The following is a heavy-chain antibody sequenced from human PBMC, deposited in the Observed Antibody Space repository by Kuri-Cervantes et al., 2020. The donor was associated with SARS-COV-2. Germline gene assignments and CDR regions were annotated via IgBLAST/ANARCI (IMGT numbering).Heavy chain of an antibody. CDR2: ISAYNGNT. J-gene: IGHJ6*02. V-gene: IGHV1-18*01. CDR1: GYTFTSYG. D-gene: IGHD4-17*01. Sequence: ASVKVSCKASGYTFTSYGISWVRQAPGQGLEWMGWISAYNGNTNYAQKLQGRVTMTTDTSTSTAYMELSSLRSEDTAVYYCARGFWSLGGLEHDYGDYGHSTAKRNYYYYGMDVWGQGTTVTVSS. CDR3: ARGFWSLGGLEHDYGDYGHSTAKRNYYYYGMDV.